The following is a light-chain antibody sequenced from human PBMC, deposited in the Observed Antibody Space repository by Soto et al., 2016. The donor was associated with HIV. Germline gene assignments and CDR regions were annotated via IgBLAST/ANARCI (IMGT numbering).Light chain of an antibody. V-gene: IGKV1-39*01. Sequence: DIQMTQSPSTLSASVGDRVTITCRASQSISNWLAWYQQKPGEAPKLLIYGAATLQSGVPSRFSGSGSGTSFTLNIRSAQPEDSATYFCQQSDSPPYTFGQGTKVQI. CDR2: GAA. J-gene: IGKJ2*01. CDR3: QQSDSPPYT. CDR1: QSISNW.